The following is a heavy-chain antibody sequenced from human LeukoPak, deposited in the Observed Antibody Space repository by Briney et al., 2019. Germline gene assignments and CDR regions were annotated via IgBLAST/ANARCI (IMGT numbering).Heavy chain of an antibody. Sequence: DSVKVSCKASGYTFSGYYIHWVRQAPGQGLEWMGWINPNSGGTKNAQKFQGRVTMTRDTSISTAYMELTSLRSDDTAVYYCARLGAEDYWGQGTQVTVSS. V-gene: IGHV1-2*02. J-gene: IGHJ4*02. D-gene: IGHD3-16*01. CDR2: INPNSGGT. CDR1: GYTFSGYY. CDR3: ARLGAEDY.